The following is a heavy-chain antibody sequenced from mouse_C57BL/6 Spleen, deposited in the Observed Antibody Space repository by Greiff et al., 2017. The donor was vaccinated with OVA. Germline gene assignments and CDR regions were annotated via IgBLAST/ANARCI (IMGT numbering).Heavy chain of an antibody. CDR3: TSWVFWFAY. Sequence: VKLMESGAELVRPGASVTLSCKASGYTFTDYEMHWVKQTPVHGLEWIGAIDPETGGTAYNQKFKGKAILTADKSSSTAYMELRSRTSEDSAVYYCTSWVFWFAYWGKGTLVTVSA. CDR2: IDPETGGT. J-gene: IGHJ3*01. D-gene: IGHD4-1*01. CDR1: GYTFTDYE. V-gene: IGHV1-15*01.